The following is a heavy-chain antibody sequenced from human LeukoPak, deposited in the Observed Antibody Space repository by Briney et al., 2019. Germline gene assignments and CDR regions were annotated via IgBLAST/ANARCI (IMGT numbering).Heavy chain of an antibody. J-gene: IGHJ4*02. D-gene: IGHD4-17*01. CDR1: GGTLSSYA. Sequence: SVKVSCKASGGTLSSYAISWVRQAPGQGLEWMGGIIPIFGTANYAQKFQGRVTITADESTSAAYMELSSLRSEDTAVHYCARSPLRQRGPGGYDYWGQGTLVTVSS. CDR3: ARSPLRQRGPGGYDY. CDR2: IIPIFGTA. V-gene: IGHV1-69*13.